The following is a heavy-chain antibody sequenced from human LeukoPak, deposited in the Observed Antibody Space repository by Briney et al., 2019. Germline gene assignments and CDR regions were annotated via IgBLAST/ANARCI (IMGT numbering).Heavy chain of an antibody. D-gene: IGHD2-15*01. CDR3: ARGYCSGGSCYYFDY. CDR1: GFTFSSYA. Sequence: GGSLRLSCAASGFTFSSYAMHWVRQAPGKGLEWVAVISYGGSNKYYADSVKGRFTISRDNSKNTLYLQMNSLRAEDTAVYYCARGYCSGGSCYYFDYWGQGTLVTVSS. V-gene: IGHV3-30*04. J-gene: IGHJ4*02. CDR2: ISYGGSNK.